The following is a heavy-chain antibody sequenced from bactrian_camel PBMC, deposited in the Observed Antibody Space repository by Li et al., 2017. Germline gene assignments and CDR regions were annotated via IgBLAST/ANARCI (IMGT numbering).Heavy chain of an antibody. CDR2: IYGDSRTI. D-gene: IGHD5*01. Sequence: HVQLVESGGGSVELGGSLTLSCTPLGFIFSSHSVAWFRQAPGKGLEWVSTIYGDSRTIYYADSMEGRFTISRDNAKNTVYLQMNSLKPEDTAMYYCAAGGSGLAQWTYHHWGQGTQVTVS. J-gene: IGHJ4*01. CDR1: GFIFSSHS. CDR3: AAGGSGLAQWTYHH. V-gene: IGHV3-2*01.